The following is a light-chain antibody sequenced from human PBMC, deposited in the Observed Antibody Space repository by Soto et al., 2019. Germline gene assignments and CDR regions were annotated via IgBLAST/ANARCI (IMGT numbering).Light chain of an antibody. CDR3: QHYNNWPPYT. V-gene: IGKV3D-15*01. J-gene: IGKJ2*01. CDR1: QRISSN. Sequence: SPSTLSVSHRERATLSCRSSQRISSNLAWYQQKPGQAPRLLIYGASTRATGVPARFSGSGSETDFTLTISNLQAEDCAGYFFQHYNNWPPYTFGRGGKVAIK. CDR2: GAS.